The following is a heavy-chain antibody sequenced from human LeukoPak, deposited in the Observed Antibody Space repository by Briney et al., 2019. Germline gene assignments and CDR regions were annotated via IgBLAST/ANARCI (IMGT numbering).Heavy chain of an antibody. CDR2: INPNSGGT. Sequence: GASVKVSCKASGYTFTGYYMHWVRQAPGQGLEWMGWINPNSGGTNYAQKFQGRVTMTRDTSISTAYMELSRLRSDDTAVYYCAKDRYYYDSSGYYYQLIDYWGQGTLVTVSS. CDR1: GYTFTGYY. D-gene: IGHD3-22*01. J-gene: IGHJ4*02. V-gene: IGHV1-2*02. CDR3: AKDRYYYDSSGYYYQLIDY.